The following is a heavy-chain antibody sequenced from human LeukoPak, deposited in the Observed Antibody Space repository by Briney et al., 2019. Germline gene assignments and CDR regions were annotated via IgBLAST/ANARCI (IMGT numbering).Heavy chain of an antibody. CDR1: GFTFSNVW. J-gene: IGHJ4*02. CDR3: TTGPQFRVLEWLLSHLDY. V-gene: IGHV3-15*01. D-gene: IGHD3-3*01. Sequence: GGSLRLSCAASGFTFSNVWMRWVRQAPGKGLEWVGCIKSKTDGGTTDYPAPVKGRFAISRYDSKNTLDLHMNRLKTEDTAVYYCTTGPQFRVLEWLLSHLDYWGQGTMVTVSS. CDR2: IKSKTDGGTT.